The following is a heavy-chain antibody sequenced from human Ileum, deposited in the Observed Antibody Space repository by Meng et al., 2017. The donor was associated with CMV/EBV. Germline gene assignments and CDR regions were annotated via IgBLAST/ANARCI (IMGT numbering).Heavy chain of an antibody. J-gene: IGHJ5*02. D-gene: IGHD2-2*01. Sequence: GSISSCDYYWSWIRQPPGKGLEWIGYIYYSGSTYYNPSLKSRVTISVDTSKNQFSLKLSSVTAADTAVYYCARDRRYCSSTSCEFDPWGQGTLVTVSS. CDR2: IYYSGST. CDR1: GSISSCDYY. CDR3: ARDRRYCSSTSCEFDP. V-gene: IGHV4-30-4*08.